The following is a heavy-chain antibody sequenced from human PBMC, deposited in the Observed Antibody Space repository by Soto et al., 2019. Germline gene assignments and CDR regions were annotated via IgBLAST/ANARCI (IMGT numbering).Heavy chain of an antibody. Sequence: GGSLRLSCAASGFTFSSYSMNWVRQAPGKGLEWVSSISSSSSYIYYADSVKGRFTISRDNAKNSLYLQMNSLRAEDTAVYYCARDTSNIVATFPFDYWGQGPLFTVSS. J-gene: IGHJ4*02. CDR1: GFTFSSYS. CDR3: ARDTSNIVATFPFDY. D-gene: IGHD5-12*01. V-gene: IGHV3-21*01. CDR2: ISSSSSYI.